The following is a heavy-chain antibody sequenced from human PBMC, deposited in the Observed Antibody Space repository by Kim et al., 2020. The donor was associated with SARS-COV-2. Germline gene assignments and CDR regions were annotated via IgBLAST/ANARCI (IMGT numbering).Heavy chain of an antibody. D-gene: IGHD2-15*01. CDR2: IIPILGIA. Sequence: SVKVSCKASGGTFSSYTISWVRQAPGQGLEWMGRIIPILGIANYAQKFQGRVTITADKSTSTAYMELSSLRSEDTAVYYCARGDCSGGSCPERYWGQGTLVTVSS. CDR1: GGTFSSYT. CDR3: ARGDCSGGSCPERY. J-gene: IGHJ4*02. V-gene: IGHV1-69*02.